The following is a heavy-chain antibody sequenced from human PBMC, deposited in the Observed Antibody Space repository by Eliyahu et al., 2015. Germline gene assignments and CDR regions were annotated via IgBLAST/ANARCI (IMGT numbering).Heavy chain of an antibody. CDR2: VNXDETFT. J-gene: IGHJ4*02. CDR3: VRGLSAPSDH. V-gene: IGHV3-74*01. CDR1: GFTFTNYW. Sequence: EVQLVESGGGLVQPGXSLRLPCAASGFTFTNYWMHWVRQAPGKGLEWVAYVNXDETFTSYADFVKGRFTISRDNAKNTLFLQMNSLAVEDAAVYYCVRGLSAPSDHWGQGTLVTVSS.